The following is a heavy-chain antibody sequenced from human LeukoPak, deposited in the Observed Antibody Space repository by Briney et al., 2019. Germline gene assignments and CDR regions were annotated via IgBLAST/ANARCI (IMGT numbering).Heavy chain of an antibody. D-gene: IGHD2-2*01. CDR2: IWYDGSNK. CDR3: AKEDRYCSSTSCPRGSHYYYYGMDV. Sequence: PGGSLRLSCAASGFTFSSYGMHWVRQAPGKGLEWVAVIWYDGSNKYYADSVKGRSTISRDNYKNTLYLQMNSLRAEDTAVYYCAKEDRYCSSTSCPRGSHYYYYGMDVWGQGTTVTVSS. CDR1: GFTFSSYG. V-gene: IGHV3-33*06. J-gene: IGHJ6*02.